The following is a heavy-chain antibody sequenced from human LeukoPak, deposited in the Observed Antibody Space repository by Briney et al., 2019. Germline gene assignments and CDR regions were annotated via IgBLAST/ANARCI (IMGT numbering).Heavy chain of an antibody. J-gene: IGHJ4*02. CDR2: IYSGGST. D-gene: IGHD3-9*01. V-gene: IGHV3-53*01. Sequence: PGGSLRLSCAASGFTVSSNYMSWVRQAPGKGLEWVSVIYSGGSTYYADSVKGRFTISRDNSKNTLYLQMNSLRAEDTAVYYCARAGFNFDWLTWGQGTLVTVSS. CDR3: ARAGFNFDWLT. CDR1: GFTVSSNY.